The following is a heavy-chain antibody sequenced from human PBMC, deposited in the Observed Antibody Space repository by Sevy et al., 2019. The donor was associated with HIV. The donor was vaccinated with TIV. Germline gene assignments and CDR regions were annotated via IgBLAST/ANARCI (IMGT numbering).Heavy chain of an antibody. V-gene: IGHV3-30*14. Sequence: GGSLRLSCAASGFTFSSYAMHWVRQAPGKGLEWVAVISYDGSNKYYADSVKGRFTISRDNSKNTLYLQINALRAEDTGLYFCARDRYYDASGYYYYYYGMDVWGQGTTVTVSS. CDR1: GFTFSSYA. CDR2: ISYDGSNK. D-gene: IGHD3-22*01. J-gene: IGHJ6*02. CDR3: ARDRYYDASGYYYYYYGMDV.